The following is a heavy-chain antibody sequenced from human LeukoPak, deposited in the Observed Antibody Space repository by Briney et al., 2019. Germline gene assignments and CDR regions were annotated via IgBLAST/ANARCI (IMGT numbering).Heavy chain of an antibody. J-gene: IGHJ5*02. V-gene: IGHV4-4*07. Sequence: SETLSLTCTVSGGSISSYYWSWIRQPAGKGLEWIGRIYTSGSTNYNPSLKSRVTMSVDTSKNQFSLKLSSVTAADTAVYYCARDRSGWQLVPFAPWGQGTLVTVSS. D-gene: IGHD6-13*01. CDR2: IYTSGST. CDR1: GGSISSYY. CDR3: ARDRSGWQLVPFAP.